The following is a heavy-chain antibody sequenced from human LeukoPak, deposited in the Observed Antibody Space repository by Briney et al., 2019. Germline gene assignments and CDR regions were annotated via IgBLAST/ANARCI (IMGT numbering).Heavy chain of an antibody. CDR3: AGRNYYESSGYYKDYYYYYGMDV. CDR1: GGSISSYY. Sequence: SETLSLTCTVSGGSISSYYWSWIRQPAGKGLEWIGRIYTSGSNNYNPSLKSRVTMLVDTSKNQFSLKLSSVTAADTAVYYCAGRNYYESSGYYKDYYYYYGMDVWGQGTTVTVSS. CDR2: IYTSGSN. J-gene: IGHJ6*02. V-gene: IGHV4-4*07. D-gene: IGHD3-22*01.